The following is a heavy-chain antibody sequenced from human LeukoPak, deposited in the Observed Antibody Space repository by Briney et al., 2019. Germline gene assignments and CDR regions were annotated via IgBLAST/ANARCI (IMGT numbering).Heavy chain of an antibody. CDR1: GFTFSSYW. CDR2: IKQDGSEK. Sequence: GGSLRRSCAASGFTFSSYWMSWVRQAPGKGLEWVANIKQDGSEKYYVDSVKGRFTISRDNAKNSLYLQMNSLGAEDTAVYYCARDNWNYVNDYWGQGTLVTVSS. D-gene: IGHD1-7*01. J-gene: IGHJ4*02. CDR3: ARDNWNYVNDY. V-gene: IGHV3-7*01.